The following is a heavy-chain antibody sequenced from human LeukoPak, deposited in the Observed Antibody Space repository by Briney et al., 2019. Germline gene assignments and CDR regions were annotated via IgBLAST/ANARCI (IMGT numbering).Heavy chain of an antibody. CDR3: ARDPLYGSGSYYNRGFDY. V-gene: IGHV3-53*01. J-gene: IGHJ4*02. D-gene: IGHD3-10*01. CDR1: GFTVSSNY. Sequence: GGSLRLSCAASGFTVSSNYMSWVRQAPGKGLEWVSVIYSGGSTYYADSVKGRFTISRDNAKNSLYLQMNSLRAEDTAVYYCARDPLYGSGSYYNRGFDYWGQGTLVTVSS. CDR2: IYSGGST.